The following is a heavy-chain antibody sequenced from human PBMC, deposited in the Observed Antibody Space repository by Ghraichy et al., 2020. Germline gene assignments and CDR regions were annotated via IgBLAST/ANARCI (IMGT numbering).Heavy chain of an antibody. CDR1: GFSLSTSGVG. CDR3: AHRRDPTLFDP. Sequence: SGPTLVEPTQTLTLTCTFSGFSLSTSGVGVGWIRQPPGKALEWLALIYWNDDKRYSPSLKRRLTITKDTSKNQVVLTMTNMDPVDTATYYCAHRRDPTLFDPWGQGTLVTVSS. J-gene: IGHJ5*02. D-gene: IGHD5-24*01. CDR2: IYWNDDK. V-gene: IGHV2-5*01.